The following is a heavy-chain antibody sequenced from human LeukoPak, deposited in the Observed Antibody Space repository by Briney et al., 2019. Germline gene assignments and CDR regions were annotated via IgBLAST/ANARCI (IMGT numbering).Heavy chain of an antibody. CDR2: MNPNSGNT. Sequence: ASVRVSCKASGYTFTSYDINWVRQATGQGLEWMGWMNPNSGNTGYAQKFQGRVTMTRNTSISTAYMELSSLRSEDTAVYYCARGRGSGKGNWFDPWGQGTLVTVSS. J-gene: IGHJ5*02. D-gene: IGHD3-10*01. CDR1: GYTFTSYD. CDR3: ARGRGSGKGNWFDP. V-gene: IGHV1-8*01.